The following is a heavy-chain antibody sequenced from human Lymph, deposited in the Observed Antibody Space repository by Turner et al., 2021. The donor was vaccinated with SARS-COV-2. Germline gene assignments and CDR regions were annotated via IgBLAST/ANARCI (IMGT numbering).Heavy chain of an antibody. CDR2: ISWNSGSI. J-gene: IGHJ6*02. CDR1: GFTFDEYV. CDR3: AKGRRFGMDV. Sequence: EVQLVASGRGLVLPGRSLRLSCAATGFTFDEYVMHWVRQAPGKGLEWVSGISWNSGSIGYADSVKGRFTISRDNAKNSLYLQMNSLRAEDTALYYCAKGRRFGMDVWGQGTTVTVSS. V-gene: IGHV3-9*01.